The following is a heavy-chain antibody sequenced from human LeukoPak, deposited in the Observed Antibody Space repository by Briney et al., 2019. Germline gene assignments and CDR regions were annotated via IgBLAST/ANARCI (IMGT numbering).Heavy chain of an antibody. CDR1: GFTFSSYW. CDR3: AKSFTWRQYYYMDV. Sequence: GSLRLSCAASGFTFSSYWMSCVRQAPGKGLEWIGEINHSGSTNYNPSLKSRVTISVDTSKNQFSLKLSSVTAADTAVYYCAKSFTWRQYYYMDVWGKGTTVTISS. J-gene: IGHJ6*03. CDR2: INHSGST. V-gene: IGHV4-34*08. D-gene: IGHD5-18*01.